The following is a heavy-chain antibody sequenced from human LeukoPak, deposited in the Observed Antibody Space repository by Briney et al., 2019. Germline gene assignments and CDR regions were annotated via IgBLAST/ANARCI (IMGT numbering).Heavy chain of an antibody. CDR2: ISVASNT. V-gene: IGHV3-23*01. CDR1: GLAFSSYA. CDR3: ADYGVSGVRNNFY. J-gene: IGHJ4*02. Sequence: GGSLRLSCAAAGLAFSSYAMSWVRQAPGKGLEWVSTISVASNTFYADSVKGRFTISRDNSRNTVYLQMTSLRADDTAVYYCADYGVSGVRNNFYWGQGTLVTVTS. D-gene: IGHD3-3*01.